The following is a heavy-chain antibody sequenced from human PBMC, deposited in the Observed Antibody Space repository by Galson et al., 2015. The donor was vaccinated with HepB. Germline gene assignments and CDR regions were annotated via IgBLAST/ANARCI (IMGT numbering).Heavy chain of an antibody. CDR1: GYTLTELS. Sequence: SVKVSCKVSGYTLTELSMHWVRQAPGKGLEWMGGFDPEDGETIYAQKFQGRVTMTEDTSTDTAYMELSSLRSEDTAVYYCATVHIAAAGRHNWFDPWGQGTLVTVSS. J-gene: IGHJ5*02. V-gene: IGHV1-24*01. CDR3: ATVHIAAAGRHNWFDP. CDR2: FDPEDGET. D-gene: IGHD6-13*01.